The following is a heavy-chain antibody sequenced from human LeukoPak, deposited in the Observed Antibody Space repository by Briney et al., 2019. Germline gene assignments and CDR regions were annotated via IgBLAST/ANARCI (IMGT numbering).Heavy chain of an antibody. Sequence: GGSLRLSCAASGFTFSSYGMHWVRQAPGKGLEWVAFIRYDGSNKYYADSVKGRLTISRDNSKNTLYLQMNSLRAEDTAVYYCARYYGGYSSSPFDYWGQGTLVTVSS. CDR3: ARYYGGYSSSPFDY. J-gene: IGHJ4*02. V-gene: IGHV3-30*02. D-gene: IGHD6-6*01. CDR2: IRYDGSNK. CDR1: GFTFSSYG.